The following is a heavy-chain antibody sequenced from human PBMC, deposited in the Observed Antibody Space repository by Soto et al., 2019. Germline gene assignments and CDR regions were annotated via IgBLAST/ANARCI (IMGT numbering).Heavy chain of an antibody. CDR1: GGSIISGGYY. J-gene: IGHJ4*02. V-gene: IGHV4-31*03. Sequence: PSETLSLTCTVSGGSIISGGYYWSWIRQHPGKGLEWIGYIYYSGSTYYNPSLKSRVTISVDTSKNQFSLKLSSVTAADTAVYYCARFRNSYDSSGYRHAHFDYWGQGTLVTVSS. CDR2: IYYSGST. D-gene: IGHD3-22*01. CDR3: ARFRNSYDSSGYRHAHFDY.